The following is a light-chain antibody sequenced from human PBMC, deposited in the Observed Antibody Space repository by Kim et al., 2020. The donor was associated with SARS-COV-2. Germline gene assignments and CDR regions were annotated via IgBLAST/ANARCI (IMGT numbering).Light chain of an antibody. CDR2: HDN. CDR3: QAWDTTTAI. Sequence: VSPGQTANLTCSGDKLGERYVSWYQQKSGQSPVMVIHHDNKRPSGIPERFSGSNSGNTATLTISGTQASDEADFYCQAWDTTTAIFGGGTQLTVL. CDR1: KLGERY. V-gene: IGLV3-1*01. J-gene: IGLJ2*01.